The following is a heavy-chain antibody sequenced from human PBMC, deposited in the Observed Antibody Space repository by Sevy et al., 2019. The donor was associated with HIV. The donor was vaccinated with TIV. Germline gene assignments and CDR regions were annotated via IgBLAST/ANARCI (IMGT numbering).Heavy chain of an antibody. D-gene: IGHD3-10*01. Sequence: SETLSLTCTVSGGSISSYYWSWIRQPPGKGLEWIGYIYYSGSTNYNPTLKSRVTISVDTSKNQLSLKLSSVTAADTAVYYCARGALTLGSGTYDNWFDPWGQGTLVTVSS. CDR3: ARGALTLGSGTYDNWFDP. CDR2: IYYSGST. J-gene: IGHJ5*02. CDR1: GGSISSYY. V-gene: IGHV4-59*01.